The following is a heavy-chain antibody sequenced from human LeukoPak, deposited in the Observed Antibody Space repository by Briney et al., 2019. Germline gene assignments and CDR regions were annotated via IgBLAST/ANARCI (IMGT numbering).Heavy chain of an antibody. CDR1: GGSISSGGCY. J-gene: IGHJ5*02. CDR2: IYYSGST. CDR3: ARDRGFGEEGDFDP. V-gene: IGHV4-31*03. Sequence: LSLTCTVSGGSISSGGCYWSWIRQHPGKGLEWVGYIYYSGSTYYNPSLKSRVTISVDTSKNQFSLKLSSVTAADTAVYDCARDRGFGEEGDFDPWGQGTLVTVSS. D-gene: IGHD3-10*01.